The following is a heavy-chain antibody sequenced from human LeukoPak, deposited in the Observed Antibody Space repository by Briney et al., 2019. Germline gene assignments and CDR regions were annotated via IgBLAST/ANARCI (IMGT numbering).Heavy chain of an antibody. CDR3: ASSHDSSGND. V-gene: IGHV3-7*01. CDR2: IKYDGTHK. J-gene: IGHJ4*02. CDR1: GFSFSSYW. D-gene: IGHD3-22*01. Sequence: GGSLRLSCVASGFSFSSYWMAWVRQAPGKGQEWVANIKYDGTHKFYADSVKGRFTISRDNAKNSLFLEMNSLRADDTAVYFCASSHDSSGNDWGQGTLVAVSS.